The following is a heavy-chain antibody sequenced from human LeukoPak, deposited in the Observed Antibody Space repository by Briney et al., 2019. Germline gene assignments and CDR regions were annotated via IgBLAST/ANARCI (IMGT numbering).Heavy chain of an antibody. CDR1: GGSISSSSYY. CDR3: ASSWYGDSPYFDY. J-gene: IGHJ4*02. CDR2: IYYSGST. Sequence: PSETLSLTCTVSGGSISSSSYYWGWIRQPPGKGLEWIGSIYYSGSTNYNPSLKSRVTISVDTSKNQFSLKLSSVTAADTAVYYCASSWYGDSPYFDYWGQGTLVTVSS. D-gene: IGHD4-17*01. V-gene: IGHV4-39*07.